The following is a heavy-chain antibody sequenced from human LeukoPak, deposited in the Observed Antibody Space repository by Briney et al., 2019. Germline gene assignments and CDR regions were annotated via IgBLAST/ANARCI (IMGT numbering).Heavy chain of an antibody. J-gene: IGHJ3*02. CDR3: ARDRSSGYYSDAFDI. CDR1: GGSISSYY. CDR2: IYTSGST. D-gene: IGHD3-22*01. Sequence: KPSETLSLTCTVSGGSISSYYWSWIRQPAGKGLEWIGRIYTSGSTHYNPSLKSRVTISVDTSKNQLSLKLTSVTAADMAVYYCARDRSSGYYSDAFDIWGQGTMVTVSS. V-gene: IGHV4-4*07.